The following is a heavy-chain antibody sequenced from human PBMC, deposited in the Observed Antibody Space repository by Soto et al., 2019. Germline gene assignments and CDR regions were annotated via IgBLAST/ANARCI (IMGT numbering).Heavy chain of an antibody. V-gene: IGHV1-18*04. J-gene: IGHJ5*02. CDR2: ISAYNGNT. CDR3: ARAGKLQWLTHAFDP. Sequence: ASVKVSCKASGDPFTSYDISCVRKATGQGLEWMGWISAYNGNTRYAQKLPGRVTMTTDTPTSTGYMELSSLRSDDTAVHNCARAGKLQWLTHAFDPGALGTRVTAAS. D-gene: IGHD6-19*01. CDR1: GDPFTSYD.